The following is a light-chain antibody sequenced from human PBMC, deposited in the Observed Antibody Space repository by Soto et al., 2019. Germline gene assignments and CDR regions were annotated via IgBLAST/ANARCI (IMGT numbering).Light chain of an antibody. Sequence: EIVLTQSPATLSLSPGERATLSCRASQSVSSYLAWYQQKPGQAPRLLISDASNRATGIPVRFSGSGSGTDFTLTISSLEPEDCAVYYCQQRVNWPSITFGQGTRLEIK. CDR2: DAS. V-gene: IGKV3-11*01. CDR3: QQRVNWPSIT. J-gene: IGKJ5*01. CDR1: QSVSSY.